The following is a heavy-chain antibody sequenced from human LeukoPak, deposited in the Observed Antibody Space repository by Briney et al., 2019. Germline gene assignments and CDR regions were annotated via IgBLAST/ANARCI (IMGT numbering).Heavy chain of an antibody. CDR3: ARGLDTAMVNWFDP. Sequence: SETLSLTCAVYGGSFSGYYWSWIRQPPGKGLEWIGEINHSGSTNYNPSLKSRVTISVDTSKNQFSLKLSSVTAADTAVYYCARGLDTAMVNWFDPWGQGTLVTASS. J-gene: IGHJ5*02. D-gene: IGHD5-18*01. CDR1: GGSFSGYY. CDR2: INHSGST. V-gene: IGHV4-34*01.